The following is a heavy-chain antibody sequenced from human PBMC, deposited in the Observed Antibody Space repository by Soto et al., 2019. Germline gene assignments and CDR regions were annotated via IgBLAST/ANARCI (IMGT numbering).Heavy chain of an antibody. CDR1: GGSISSSSYY. V-gene: IGHV4-39*01. CDR3: ARVIGRSYYMDV. D-gene: IGHD3-16*02. CDR2: IYYSGST. J-gene: IGHJ6*03. Sequence: QLQLQESGPGLVKPSETLSLTCTVSGGSISSSSYYWGWIRQPPGKGLEWIGSIYYSGSTYYNPSLKSRVTISVDTSKNQFSLKLSSVTAADTAVYYCARVIGRSYYMDVWGKGTTVTVSS.